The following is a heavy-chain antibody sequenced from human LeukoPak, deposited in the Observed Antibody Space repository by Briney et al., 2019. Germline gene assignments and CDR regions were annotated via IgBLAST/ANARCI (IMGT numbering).Heavy chain of an antibody. J-gene: IGHJ4*02. D-gene: IGHD5-18*01. CDR2: IIPIFGTA. V-gene: IGHV1-69*05. CDR1: GGTFSSNA. CDR3: ASEGGYSYGFSFDY. Sequence: SLKLSCKASGGTFSSNAISWERQAPGQGLEWMGGIIPIFGTANYAQKCQGRVTITTDESTSTAYMELSSLRSEDTAVYYCASEGGYSYGFSFDYWGQGTLVTVSS.